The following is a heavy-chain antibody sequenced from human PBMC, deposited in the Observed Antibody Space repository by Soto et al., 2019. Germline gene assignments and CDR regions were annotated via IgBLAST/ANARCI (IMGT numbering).Heavy chain of an antibody. D-gene: IGHD2-15*01. V-gene: IGHV3-15*07. J-gene: IGHJ6*02. CDR2: IKSKADGGTA. CDR1: DFTFSNAW. Sequence: EVQLVESGGSLVKPGGSLRLSCAASDFTFSNAWMNWVRQAPGKGLEWVGRIKSKADGGTADYAGPVKGRFTISRDNSKNTMYLQMVCLRTEVSAVYYSTPQTSSGGGCDSGYYCCGLDVWGQGTTVSVSS. CDR3: TPQTSSGGGCDSGYYCCGLDV.